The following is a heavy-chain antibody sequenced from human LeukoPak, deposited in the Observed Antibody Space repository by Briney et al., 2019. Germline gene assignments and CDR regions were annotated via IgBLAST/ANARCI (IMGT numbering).Heavy chain of an antibody. J-gene: IGHJ5*02. D-gene: IGHD3-10*01. Sequence: SRTLSLTCAVSGGSISSGGYSWSWIRQPPGKGLEWIGYIYHSGSTYYNPSLKSRVTISVDRSKNQFSLKLSSVTAADTAVYYCARGFSRGWFDPWGQGTLVTVSS. CDR2: IYHSGST. CDR3: ARGFSRGWFDP. V-gene: IGHV4-30-2*01. CDR1: GGSISSGGYS.